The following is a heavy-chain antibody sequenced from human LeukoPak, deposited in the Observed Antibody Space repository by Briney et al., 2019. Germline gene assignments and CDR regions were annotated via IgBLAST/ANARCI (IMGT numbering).Heavy chain of an antibody. D-gene: IGHD3-22*01. J-gene: IGHJ4*02. CDR1: GFTFSSYA. Sequence: GGSLRLSCAASGFTFSSYAMSWVRQAPGKGLEWVSAISGSGGSTYYADSVKGRFTISRDNSKNTLYLQMNSLRADDTSVYYCARDRALYDSRRGYYYTEDDYWGQGTLVTVSS. CDR2: ISGSGGST. V-gene: IGHV3-23*01. CDR3: ARDRALYDSRRGYYYTEDDY.